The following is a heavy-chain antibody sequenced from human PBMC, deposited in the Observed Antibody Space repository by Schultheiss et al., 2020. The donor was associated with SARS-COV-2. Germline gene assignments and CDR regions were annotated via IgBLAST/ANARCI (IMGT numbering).Heavy chain of an antibody. J-gene: IGHJ4*02. CDR1: GGSISSGSYY. CDR3: ATLRPGFGELPSHFVDY. D-gene: IGHD3-10*01. Sequence: SETLSLTCTVSGGSISSGSYYWSWIRQHPGKGLEWIGYIYYSGSTYYNPSLKSRVTISVDTSKNQFSLKLSSVTAADTAVYYCATLRPGFGELPSHFVDYWGQGTLVTVSS. CDR2: IYYSGST. V-gene: IGHV4-30-4*08.